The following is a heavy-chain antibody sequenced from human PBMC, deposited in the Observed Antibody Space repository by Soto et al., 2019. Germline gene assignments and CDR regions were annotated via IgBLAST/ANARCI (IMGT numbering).Heavy chain of an antibody. CDR2: INQDGSGK. CDR1: GFTFSSYW. CDR3: AKMTSRESSPL. Sequence: PGGSLRLSCAASGFTFSSYWMHWIRQAPGKGLEWVANINQDGSGKYYVDSVKGRFTISRDNTKNSLFLEMNSLRAEDTAVYYCAKMTSRESSPLWGQGTLVTVSS. V-gene: IGHV3-7*03. J-gene: IGHJ4*02. D-gene: IGHD3-10*01.